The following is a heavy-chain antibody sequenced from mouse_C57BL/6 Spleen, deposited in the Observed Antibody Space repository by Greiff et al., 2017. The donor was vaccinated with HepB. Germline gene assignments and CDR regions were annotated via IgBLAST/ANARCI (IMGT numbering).Heavy chain of an antibody. Sequence: VKLQQPGAELVKPGASVKLSCKASGYTFTSYWMQWVKQRPVQGLEWIGEIDPSDSYTNYNQKFKGKATLTVDTSSSTAYMQLSSLTSEDSAVYYCARRGTGTGYWYFDVWGTGTTVTVSS. V-gene: IGHV1-50*01. CDR3: ARRGTGTGYWYFDV. J-gene: IGHJ1*03. CDR1: GYTFTSYW. D-gene: IGHD4-1*01. CDR2: IDPSDSYT.